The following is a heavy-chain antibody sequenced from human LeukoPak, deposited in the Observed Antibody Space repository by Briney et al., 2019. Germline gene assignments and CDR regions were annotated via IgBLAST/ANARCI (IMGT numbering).Heavy chain of an antibody. CDR1: GFTFSSYA. V-gene: IGHV3-23*01. Sequence: GGSLRLSCAASGFTFSSYAMSWVRQAPGKGLEWVSAISGSGGSTYYADSVKGRFTISRDNSKNTLYLQMNSLRAEDTAVYYCAKVRFGELWAGDYYYGMDVWGQGTTVTASS. CDR3: AKVRFGELWAGDYYYGMDV. CDR2: ISGSGGST. D-gene: IGHD3-10*01. J-gene: IGHJ6*02.